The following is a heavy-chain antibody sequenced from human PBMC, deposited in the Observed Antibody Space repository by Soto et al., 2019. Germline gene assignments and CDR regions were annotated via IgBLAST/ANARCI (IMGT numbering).Heavy chain of an antibody. CDR2: ISGSGGST. J-gene: IGHJ4*02. CDR1: GFTFSSYA. CDR3: AKRSIAVATKAAFDY. V-gene: IGHV3-23*01. Sequence: VGSLRLSCAASGFTFSSYAMSWVRQAPGKGLEWVSAISGSGGSTYYADSVKGRFTISRDNSKNTLYLQMNSLRAEDTAVYYCAKRSIAVATKAAFDYWGQGTLVTVSS. D-gene: IGHD6-19*01.